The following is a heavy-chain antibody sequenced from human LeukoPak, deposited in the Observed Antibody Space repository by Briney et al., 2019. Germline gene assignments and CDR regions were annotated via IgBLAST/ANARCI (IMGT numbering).Heavy chain of an antibody. CDR2: ISATGT. CDR3: AKERDDYNTVFDY. V-gene: IGHV3-23*01. CDR1: GFTFNTYA. D-gene: IGHD5-24*01. J-gene: IGHJ4*02. Sequence: GGSLRLSCVASGFTFNTYAMSWVRQAPGKGLEWASAISATGTYYADSVKGRFTISRDNSRNTLYLQMHSLTAGDTALYYCAKERDDYNTVFDYWGQGTLVTVSS.